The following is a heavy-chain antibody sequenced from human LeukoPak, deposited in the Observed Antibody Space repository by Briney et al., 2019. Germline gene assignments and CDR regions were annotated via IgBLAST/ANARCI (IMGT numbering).Heavy chain of an antibody. CDR3: ARGGRGRYYTAMAFDY. V-gene: IGHV5-51*01. J-gene: IGHJ4*02. Sequence: GESLKISCKGSGYSFTSYWIGWVRQMPGKGLEWMGIIYPGDSDTRYSPPFQGQVTISADKSISTAYLQWSSLKASDTAMYYCARGGRGRYYTAMAFDYWGQGTLVTVSS. D-gene: IGHD5-18*01. CDR1: GYSFTSYW. CDR2: IYPGDSDT.